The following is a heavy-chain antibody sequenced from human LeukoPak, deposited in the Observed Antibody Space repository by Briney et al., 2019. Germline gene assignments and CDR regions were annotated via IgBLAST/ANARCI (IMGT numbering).Heavy chain of an antibody. J-gene: IGHJ4*02. Sequence: GASVKVSCKASGGTFSSYAISWVRQAPGQGLEWMGIINPSGGSTSYAQKFQGRVTMTRDTSTSTVYMELSSLRSEDTAVYYCARDAVAGTRLYYWGQGTLVTVSS. CDR3: ARDAVAGTRLYY. CDR1: GGTFSSYA. D-gene: IGHD6-19*01. CDR2: INPSGGST. V-gene: IGHV1-46*01.